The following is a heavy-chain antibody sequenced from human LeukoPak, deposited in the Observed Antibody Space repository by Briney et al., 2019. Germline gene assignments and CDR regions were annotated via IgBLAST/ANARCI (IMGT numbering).Heavy chain of an antibody. Sequence: PSQTLSLTCTVSGGSISSGDYYWSWIRQPPGKGLEWIGYIYYSGSTYYNPSLKSRVTISVDTSKNQISLKLSSVTAADTAVYYCARALPSYCGGDCSRRAFDYWGQGTLVTVSS. CDR3: ARALPSYCGGDCSRRAFDY. V-gene: IGHV4-30-4*01. D-gene: IGHD2-21*02. J-gene: IGHJ4*02. CDR1: GGSISSGDYY. CDR2: IYYSGST.